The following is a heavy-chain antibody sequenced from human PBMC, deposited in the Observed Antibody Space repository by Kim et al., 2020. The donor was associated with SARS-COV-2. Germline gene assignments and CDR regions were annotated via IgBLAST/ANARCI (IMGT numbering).Heavy chain of an antibody. Sequence: GGSLRLSCAASGFTFSSYSMNWVRQAPGKGLEWVSSISSSSSYIYYADSVKGRFTISRDNAKNSLYLQMNTLRAEDTAVYYCARWRSSGWNPDYWGQGTLVTVSS. CDR3: ARWRSSGWNPDY. J-gene: IGHJ4*02. V-gene: IGHV3-21*01. D-gene: IGHD6-19*01. CDR1: GFTFSSYS. CDR2: ISSSSSYI.